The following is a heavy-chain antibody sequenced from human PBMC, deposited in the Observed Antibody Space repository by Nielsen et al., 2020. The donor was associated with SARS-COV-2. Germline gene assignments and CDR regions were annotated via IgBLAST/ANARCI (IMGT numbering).Heavy chain of an antibody. CDR2: LYYSGST. D-gene: IGHD2-8*01. CDR1: GDSISISNSY. V-gene: IGHV4-39*07. CDR3: ARGENLCPGCMLGGVYGMDV. J-gene: IGHJ6*02. Sequence: SETLSLTCTVSGDSISISNSYWGWIRQPPGKGLEWLGSLYYSGSTYYNPSLKSRVTISVDTSKNQFSLKLSSVTAADTAVYYCARGENLCPGCMLGGVYGMDVWGQGTTVTVSS.